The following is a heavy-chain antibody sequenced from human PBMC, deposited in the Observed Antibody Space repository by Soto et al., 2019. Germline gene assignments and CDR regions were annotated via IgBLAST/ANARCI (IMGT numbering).Heavy chain of an antibody. CDR3: ARVKYSPPYYCYYGMDV. V-gene: IGHV1-18*01. CDR2: ISAYNGNT. CDR1: GYTFTSYG. Sequence: QVQLVQSGAEVKKPGASVKVSCKASGYTFTSYGISWVRQAPGQGLEWMGWISAYNGNTNYAQKLQCRVTMTTDTSTSTAYMELRSLRSDDTAVYYCARVKYSPPYYCYYGMDVWGQGTTVTVSS. J-gene: IGHJ6*02. D-gene: IGHD5-18*01.